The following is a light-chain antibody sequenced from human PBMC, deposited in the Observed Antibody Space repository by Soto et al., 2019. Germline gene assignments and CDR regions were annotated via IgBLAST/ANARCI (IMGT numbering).Light chain of an antibody. CDR3: SSYTGDTTPV. J-gene: IGLJ2*01. CDR1: NSDLAGLNY. V-gene: IGLV2-14*01. Sequence: QSALTQPASVSGSPGQSITIPCTGRNSDLAGLNYVSWYQQHPGKAPKLVISEVSNRPSGVSHRFSGSRSGNTASLTISGLQAEDEADYYCSSYTGDTTPVFGGGTKLTVL. CDR2: EVS.